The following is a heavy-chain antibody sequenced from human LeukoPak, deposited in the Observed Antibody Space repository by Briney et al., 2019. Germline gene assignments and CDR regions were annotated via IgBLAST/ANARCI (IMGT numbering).Heavy chain of an antibody. CDR1: GGPFGGYY. Sequence: SETLSLTCAVYGGPFGGYYWSWIRQPPGKGLEWIGEINHSGGTNYNPSLKSRVTISVDTSKNQFSLKLSSVTAADTAVYYCARGRYYYGSGSYYPKGFDYWGQGTLVTVSS. J-gene: IGHJ4*02. D-gene: IGHD3-10*01. V-gene: IGHV4-34*01. CDR2: INHSGGT. CDR3: ARGRYYYGSGSYYPKGFDY.